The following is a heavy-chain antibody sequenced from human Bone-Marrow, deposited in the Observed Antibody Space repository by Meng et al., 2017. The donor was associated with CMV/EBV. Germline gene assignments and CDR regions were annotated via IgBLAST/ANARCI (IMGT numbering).Heavy chain of an antibody. V-gene: IGHV3-23*01. J-gene: IGHJ4*02. CDR1: GFTFNNYA. D-gene: IGHD3-16*02. CDR3: AKDYVWGSYRALDY. CDR2: ISGSGGAT. Sequence: SGFTFNNYAMSWVRQAPGKGLEWVSAISGSGGATYYADSVKSRFTISRDNSKNTLYLQMNSLRAEDTAVYYCAKDYVWGSYRALDYWGQGTLVTSPQ.